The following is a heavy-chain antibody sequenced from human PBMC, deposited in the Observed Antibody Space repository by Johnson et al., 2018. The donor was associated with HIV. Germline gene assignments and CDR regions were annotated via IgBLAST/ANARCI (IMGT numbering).Heavy chain of an antibody. CDR2: ISYDGSNK. CDR3: ARDRGGSWAFDI. CDR1: GFTFSSYA. Sequence: QVQVVESGGGVVQPGRSLRLSCAASGFTFSSYAMHWVRQAPGKGLQWVAVISYDGSNKYYADSVKGRFTISRDNSKNTLYLQMGSLGAEDMAVYYCARDRGGSWAFDIWGQGTMVTVSS. J-gene: IGHJ3*02. V-gene: IGHV3-30*14. D-gene: IGHD1-26*01.